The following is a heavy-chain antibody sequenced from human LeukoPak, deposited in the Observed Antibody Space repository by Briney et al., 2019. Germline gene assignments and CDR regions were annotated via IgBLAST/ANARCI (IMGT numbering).Heavy chain of an antibody. CDR1: GFTFSSYG. Sequence: PGGSLRLSCAASGFTFSSYGMHWVRQAPGKGLEWVAVISYDGSNKYYADSVKGRFTISRDNSKNTLYLQMNSLRAEDTAVYYCAKSYRWLQGVDYYYYYGMDVWGQGTTVTVSS. CDR2: ISYDGSNK. CDR3: AKSYRWLQGVDYYYYYGMDV. D-gene: IGHD5-24*01. J-gene: IGHJ6*02. V-gene: IGHV3-30*18.